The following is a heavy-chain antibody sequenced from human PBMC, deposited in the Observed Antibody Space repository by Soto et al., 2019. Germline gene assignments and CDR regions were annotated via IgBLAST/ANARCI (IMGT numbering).Heavy chain of an antibody. CDR1: GDSVSSNSAA. V-gene: IGHV6-1*01. J-gene: IGHJ6*02. Sequence: SETLSLTCAISGDSVSSNSAAWNWIRQSPSRGLEWLGRTYYRSKWYNDYAVSVKSRITINPDTSKNQFSLQLNSVTPEDTAVYYCARAYDFWSGYYPYYYYGMDVWGQGTTVNVSS. CDR3: ARAYDFWSGYYPYYYYGMDV. CDR2: TYYRSKWYN. D-gene: IGHD3-3*01.